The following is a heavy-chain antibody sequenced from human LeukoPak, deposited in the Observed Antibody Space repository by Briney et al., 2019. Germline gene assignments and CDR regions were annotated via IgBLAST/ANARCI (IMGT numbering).Heavy chain of an antibody. Sequence: SETLSLTCIVSGGSISSYYWSWIRQPPGKGLEWIGYIYDGGITSYNPSLKSRVSISVDTSKNQFSLNLSPVTAADTAVYYCARAPFGSGPYLAFDFWGQGTLVAVSS. D-gene: IGHD2-15*01. CDR3: ARAPFGSGPYLAFDF. CDR1: GGSISSYY. J-gene: IGHJ4*02. V-gene: IGHV4-59*01. CDR2: IYDGGIT.